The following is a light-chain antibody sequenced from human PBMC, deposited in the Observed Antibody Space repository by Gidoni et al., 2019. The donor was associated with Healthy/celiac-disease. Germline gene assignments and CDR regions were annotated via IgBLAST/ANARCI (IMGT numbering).Light chain of an antibody. V-gene: IGKV2-30*01. CDR2: KVS. CDR3: MQGTHWQPYT. J-gene: IGKJ2*01. Sequence: AVMTQSPLSLPVTLGQPASISCRSSQSLVYRDANTYLNWCKQRPGQSRRRLMDKVSNREAGEPDRVRGSGSGTDFTLKISRVEAEEVGVYYCMQGTHWQPYTCXQXTKLEIK. CDR1: QSLVYRDANTY.